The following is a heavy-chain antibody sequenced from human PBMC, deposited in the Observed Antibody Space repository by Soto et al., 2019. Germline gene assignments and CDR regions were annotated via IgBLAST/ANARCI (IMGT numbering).Heavy chain of an antibody. CDR2: IYSGGVT. CDR3: ARDSSTTGYYGLDV. Sequence: GSLRLSCAVSGFTVKNYQMNWVRQAPGKGLEWVSVIYSGGVTYYPDSVKGRFTIIRDTSRNSVYLQMNSLRADDTAIYYCARDSSTTGYYGLDVWGQGTTVTVSS. CDR1: GFTVKNYQ. V-gene: IGHV3-53*01. J-gene: IGHJ6*02.